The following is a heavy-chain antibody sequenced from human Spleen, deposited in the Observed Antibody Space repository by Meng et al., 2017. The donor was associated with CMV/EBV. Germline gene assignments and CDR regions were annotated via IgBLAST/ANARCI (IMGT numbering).Heavy chain of an antibody. V-gene: IGHV1-46*01. CDR2: ISPSDGGT. D-gene: IGHD3-22*01. CDR1: GYTLTSYY. J-gene: IGHJ4*02. CDR3: AYDNSGYSDY. Sequence: ASVKVSCKASGYTLTSYYIHWVRQAPGQGLEWMGMISPSDGGTNYAQKFQGRVTMTRDTSTNAVYMELSSLRSEDTAVYFCAYDNSGYSDYWGRGTLVTVSS.